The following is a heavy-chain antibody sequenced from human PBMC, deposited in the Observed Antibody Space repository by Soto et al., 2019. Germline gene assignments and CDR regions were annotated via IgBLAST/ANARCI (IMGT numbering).Heavy chain of an antibody. V-gene: IGHV3-23*01. D-gene: IGHD6-13*01. Sequence: EVQLLESGGGLVQPGGSLRLSCAASGFTFSSYAMSWVRQAPGKGLEWVSAISGSGGSTYYADSVKGRFTISRDNSKNTLYLQMNSLRAQDTAVYYCAKDTSYSSSWYYDSWGQGTLVTVSS. CDR1: GFTFSSYA. CDR3: AKDTSYSSSWYYDS. J-gene: IGHJ4*02. CDR2: ISGSGGST.